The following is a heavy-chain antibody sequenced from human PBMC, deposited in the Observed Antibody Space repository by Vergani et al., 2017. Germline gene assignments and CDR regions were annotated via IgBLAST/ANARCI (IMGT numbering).Heavy chain of an antibody. Sequence: QVQLQQWGAGLLKPSETLSLTCAVYGGSFSGYYWSWIRQPPGKGLEWIGEINHSGSTNYNPSLKSRVTISVDTSKNQFSLKLSSVTAADTAVYYCARTRYSSGWYREVYFDYWGQGTLVTVSS. CDR1: GGSFSGYY. J-gene: IGHJ4*02. D-gene: IGHD6-19*01. CDR2: INHSGST. V-gene: IGHV4-34*01. CDR3: ARTRYSSGWYREVYFDY.